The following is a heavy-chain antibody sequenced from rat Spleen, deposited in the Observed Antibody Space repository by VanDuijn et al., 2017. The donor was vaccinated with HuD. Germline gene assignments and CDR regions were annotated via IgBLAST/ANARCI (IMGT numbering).Heavy chain of an antibody. Sequence: EVQLVESGGGLVRPGRSLKLSCAASGFTFSNYYMAWVRQAPTKGLEWVAYISTGVGNTYYRGSVKGRFTISRDNAKSTLYLQMDSLRSEDTATYYCARHAGYYSGDYVMDAWGQGASVTVSS. V-gene: IGHV5-25*01. CDR3: ARHAGYYSGDYVMDA. CDR1: GFTFSNYY. J-gene: IGHJ4*01. D-gene: IGHD1-1*01. CDR2: ISTGVGNT.